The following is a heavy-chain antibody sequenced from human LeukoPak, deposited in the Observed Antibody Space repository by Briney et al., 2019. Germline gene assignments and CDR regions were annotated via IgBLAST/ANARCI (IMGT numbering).Heavy chain of an antibody. J-gene: IGHJ6*03. CDR3: ASPGEQYYDISHYYYMDV. V-gene: IGHV1-8*03. CDR2: INPFSANT. Sequence: GASVKVSCKASGYTFTNYDIHWVRQATGQGLEWMGWINPFSANTGYAQNFQGRITITRNTSISTAYMELSSLRSEDTAVYYCASPGEQYYDISHYYYMDVWGKGTTVTISS. CDR1: GYTFTNYD. D-gene: IGHD3-9*01.